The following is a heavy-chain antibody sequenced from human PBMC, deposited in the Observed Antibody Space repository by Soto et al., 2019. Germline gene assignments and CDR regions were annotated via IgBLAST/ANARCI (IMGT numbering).Heavy chain of an antibody. D-gene: IGHD2-21*02. Sequence: QVQLVQSGGEVKKPGASVKVSCKASGYTFNNFGISWVRQAPGQGLEWMGWISAFNSNTRFAQTFQGRVTLTTDTSTSTAYMELRNLRSDDTAVYYCARDRTLVTATRAVDYWGQGTLVTVSS. CDR3: ARDRTLVTATRAVDY. CDR2: ISAFNSNT. V-gene: IGHV1-18*01. J-gene: IGHJ4*02. CDR1: GYTFNNFG.